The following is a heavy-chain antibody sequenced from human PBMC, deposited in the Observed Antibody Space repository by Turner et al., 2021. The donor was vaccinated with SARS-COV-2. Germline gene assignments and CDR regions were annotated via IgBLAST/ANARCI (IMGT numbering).Heavy chain of an antibody. CDR1: GFTCSSYA. J-gene: IGHJ4*02. Sequence: EVQLLESGGGLVQPGGSLRLSCAASGFTCSSYAMSWVRQAPGKGLEWVSAIRGSGGSTYYADSVKGRFTISRDNSKNTLYLQMNSLRAEDTAVYYCAKPPGEQWLVLALVFDYWGQGTLVTVSS. CDR2: IRGSGGST. V-gene: IGHV3-23*01. D-gene: IGHD6-19*01. CDR3: AKPPGEQWLVLALVFDY.